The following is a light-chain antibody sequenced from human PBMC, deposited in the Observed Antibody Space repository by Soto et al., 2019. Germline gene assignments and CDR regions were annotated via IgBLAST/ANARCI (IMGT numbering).Light chain of an antibody. CDR1: SSNIGAGYD. Sequence: QSVLTQPPSVYGAPGQRVTISCSGSSSNIGAGYDVHWYQQLPGTAPKLLISANNIRPSGVPDRFSGSKSGTSASLAITGLPADDEAHYNSQSYDNSLSGSGVFGGGTKLTVL. J-gene: IGLJ3*02. V-gene: IGLV1-40*01. CDR2: ANN. CDR3: QSYDNSLSGSGV.